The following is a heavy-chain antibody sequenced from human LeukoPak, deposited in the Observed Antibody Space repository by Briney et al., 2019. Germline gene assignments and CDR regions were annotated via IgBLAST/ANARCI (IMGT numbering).Heavy chain of an antibody. J-gene: IGHJ6*03. Sequence: GRSLRLSCAASGFTFGTYAMHWVRQAPGKGLEWVAVISYDGSNKYYADSVKGRFTISRDNSKNTLYVQMNSLRAEDTDVYYCARGSRVCGYYYYYMDVWGKGTTVTVSS. CDR2: ISYDGSNK. CDR1: GFTFGTYA. CDR3: ARGSRVCGYYYYYMDV. D-gene: IGHD2-8*01. V-gene: IGHV3-30*01.